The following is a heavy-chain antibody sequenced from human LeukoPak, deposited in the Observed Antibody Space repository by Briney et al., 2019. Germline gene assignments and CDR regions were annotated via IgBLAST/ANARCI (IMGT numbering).Heavy chain of an antibody. J-gene: IGHJ6*03. V-gene: IGHV4-34*01. D-gene: IGHD1-7*01. Sequence: SETLSLTCAVYGGSFSGYYWSWILQPPGKGLEWIGEINHSGSTNYNPSLKSRVTISVDTSKNQSSLKLSSVTAADTAVYYCARGRQLLSYYYYYMDVWGKGTTVTVSS. CDR1: GGSFSGYY. CDR2: INHSGST. CDR3: ARGRQLLSYYYYYMDV.